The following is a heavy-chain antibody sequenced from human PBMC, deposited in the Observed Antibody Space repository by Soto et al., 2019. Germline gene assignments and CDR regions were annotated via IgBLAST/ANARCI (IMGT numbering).Heavy chain of an antibody. Sequence: QVQLVESGGGVVQPGTSLRVSCVGSGFTFRSYVMHWVRQAPGKGLEWVAATSYDGSDKYYEDSVRGRFTISRDNSRNTVDLQMDSLRLEDTALYYCARWGTTGGLDVWGQGTLVSVSS. V-gene: IGHV3-30*19. CDR3: ARWGTTGGLDV. J-gene: IGHJ1*01. CDR1: GFTFRSYV. CDR2: TSYDGSDK. D-gene: IGHD3-16*01.